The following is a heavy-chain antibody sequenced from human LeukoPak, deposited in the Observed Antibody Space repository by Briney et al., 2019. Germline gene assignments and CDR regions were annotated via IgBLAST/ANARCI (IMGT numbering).Heavy chain of an antibody. CDR3: AKGGKWDVTPFDY. D-gene: IGHD1-26*01. V-gene: IGHV3-23*01. Sequence: PGGSLRLSCAASGFMFSSNWMSWVRQAPGKGLEWVSTISGGGGSTYYADSVKGRFTISRDNSKNTLYLQVNSLRAEDTAVYYCAKGGKWDVTPFDYWGQGTLVTVSS. CDR2: ISGGGGST. CDR1: GFMFSSNW. J-gene: IGHJ4*02.